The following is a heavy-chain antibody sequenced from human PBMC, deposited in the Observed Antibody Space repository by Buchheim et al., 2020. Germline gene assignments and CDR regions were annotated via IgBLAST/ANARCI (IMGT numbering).Heavy chain of an antibody. V-gene: IGHV4-59*01. CDR2: IYYSGST. CDR1: GGSISSYY. D-gene: IGHD5-18*01. Sequence: QVQLQESGPGLVKPSETLSLTCTVSGGSISSYYWSWIRQPPGKGLEWIGYIYYSGSTNYNPSLKSRVPISVDTSKNQFFLKMSSVTAADTAVYYCARAPGYSYGYYYYYGMDVWGQGTT. CDR3: ARAPGYSYGYYYYYGMDV. J-gene: IGHJ6*02.